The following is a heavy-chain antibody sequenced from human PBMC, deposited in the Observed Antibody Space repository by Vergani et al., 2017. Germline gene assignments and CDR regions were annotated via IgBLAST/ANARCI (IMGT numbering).Heavy chain of an antibody. CDR3: AHRHSGSYLYYFDY. Sequence: QITLKESGPTLVKPTQPLTLTCTFSGFSLSTSGVGVGWIRQPPGKALEWLALIYCDDDKRYSPSLKSRLTITKDTSKNQVVLTMTNMDPVDTATYYCAHRHSGSYLYYFDYWGQGTLVTVSS. CDR2: IYCDDDK. J-gene: IGHJ4*02. CDR1: GFSLSTSGVG. V-gene: IGHV2-5*02. D-gene: IGHD1-26*01.